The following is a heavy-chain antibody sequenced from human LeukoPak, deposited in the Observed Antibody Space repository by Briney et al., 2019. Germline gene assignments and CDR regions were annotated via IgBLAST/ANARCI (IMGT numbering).Heavy chain of an antibody. Sequence: GGSLRLSCAASGFTFSSYATHWVRQAPGKGLEYVSAISSNGGSTYYANSVKGRFTISRDNSKNTLYLQMGSLRAEDMAVYYCATLPYSSSWGDYWGQGTLVTVSS. V-gene: IGHV3-64*01. CDR3: ATLPYSSSWGDY. CDR2: ISSNGGST. D-gene: IGHD6-13*01. CDR1: GFTFSSYA. J-gene: IGHJ4*02.